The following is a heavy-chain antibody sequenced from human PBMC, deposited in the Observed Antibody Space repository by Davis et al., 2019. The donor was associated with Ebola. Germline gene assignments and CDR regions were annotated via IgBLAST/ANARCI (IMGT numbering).Heavy chain of an antibody. CDR3: ARAPDYGDYVGSSNEFDY. D-gene: IGHD4-17*01. V-gene: IGHV1-2*02. CDR1: GYTLTALS. Sequence: ASVKVSCKVSGYTLTALSMHWVRQAPGQGLEWMGWINPNSGGTNYAQKFQGRVTMTRDTSISTAYMELSRLRSDDTAVYYCARAPDYGDYVGSSNEFDYWGQGTLVTVSS. CDR2: INPNSGGT. J-gene: IGHJ4*02.